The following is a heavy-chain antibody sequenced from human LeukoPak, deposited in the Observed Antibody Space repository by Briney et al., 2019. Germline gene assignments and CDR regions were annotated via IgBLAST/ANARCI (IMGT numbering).Heavy chain of an antibody. J-gene: IGHJ4*02. CDR2: ISWNSGSV. V-gene: IGHV3-9*01. Sequence: GGSLRLSCAASGFTFDDYTMHWVRQAPGKGLEWVSGISWNSGSVGYADSVKGRFTISRDNSKNTLYLQMNGLRAEDTAVYYCARDKDYDSSGYLVYWGQGTLVIVSS. CDR1: GFTFDDYT. D-gene: IGHD3-22*01. CDR3: ARDKDYDSSGYLVY.